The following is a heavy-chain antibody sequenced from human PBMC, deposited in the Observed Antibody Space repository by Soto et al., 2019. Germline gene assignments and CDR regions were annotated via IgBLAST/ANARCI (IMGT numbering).Heavy chain of an antibody. J-gene: IGHJ6*02. CDR1: GFTVSSNY. Sequence: GGSLRLSCAASGFTVSSNYMSWVRQAPGKGLEWVSVIYSGGSTYYADSVKGRFTISRDNSKNTLYLQMNSLRAEDTAVYYCATLEYYYYGMDVWGQGTTVTVSS. CDR2: IYSGGST. CDR3: ATLEYYYYGMDV. V-gene: IGHV3-66*01.